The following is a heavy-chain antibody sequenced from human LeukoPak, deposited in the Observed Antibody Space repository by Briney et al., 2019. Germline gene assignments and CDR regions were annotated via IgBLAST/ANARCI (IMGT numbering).Heavy chain of an antibody. J-gene: IGHJ4*02. CDR3: ARDRIAVAGTRFDY. V-gene: IGHV4-34*01. CDR2: INHSGSP. D-gene: IGHD6-19*01. Sequence: PSETLSLTCAVYGGSFSGYYWSWIRQPPGKGLEWIGEINHSGSPNYNPSLKSRVTISVDTSKNQFSLKLSSVTAADTAVYYCARDRIAVAGTRFDYWGQGTLVTVSS. CDR1: GGSFSGYY.